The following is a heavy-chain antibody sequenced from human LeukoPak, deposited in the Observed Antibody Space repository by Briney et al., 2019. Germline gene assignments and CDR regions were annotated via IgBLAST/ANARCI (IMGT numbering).Heavy chain of an antibody. Sequence: SETLSLTCTVSGGSISSYYWSWIRQPPGKGLEWIGYIYYSGSTNYNPSLKSRVTISVDTSKNQFSLKLSSVTAADTAVYYCARGVYEATLYDYWGQGTLVTVSS. CDR1: GGSISSYY. V-gene: IGHV4-59*01. D-gene: IGHD1-26*01. J-gene: IGHJ4*02. CDR3: ARGVYEATLYDY. CDR2: IYYSGST.